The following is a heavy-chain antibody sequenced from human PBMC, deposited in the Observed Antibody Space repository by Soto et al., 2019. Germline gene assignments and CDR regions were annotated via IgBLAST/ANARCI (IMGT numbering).Heavy chain of an antibody. CDR2: INTAGSTK. CDR3: ARAEXSNPNCLTAYYSYGLDV. V-gene: IGHV3-48*03. CDR1: GFTFSNFE. D-gene: IGHD2-2*01. J-gene: IGHJ6*02. Sequence: GGSLRLSCAASGFTFSNFEMHWVRQAPGKGLEWVSYINTAGSTKYYAESVKGRFTISRDNARNSLFLQMNSLRAEDTAVYYCARAEXSNPNCLTAYYSYGLDVWGQGTTVTVSS.